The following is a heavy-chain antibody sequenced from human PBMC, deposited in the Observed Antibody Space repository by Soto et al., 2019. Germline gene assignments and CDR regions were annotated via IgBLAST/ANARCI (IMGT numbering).Heavy chain of an antibody. CDR3: ARDKGIGIQNNNWFDP. CDR1: GGSISIGGYY. J-gene: IGHJ5*02. V-gene: IGHV4-31*03. D-gene: IGHD2-21*01. Sequence: TLSLSCPVSGGSISIGGYYWSWIRQHPGKGLEWIGYIYYSGSTYYNPSLKSRVTISVDTSKNQFSLKLSSVTAADTAVYYCARDKGIGIQNNNWFDPWGQGTMVTVSS. CDR2: IYYSGST.